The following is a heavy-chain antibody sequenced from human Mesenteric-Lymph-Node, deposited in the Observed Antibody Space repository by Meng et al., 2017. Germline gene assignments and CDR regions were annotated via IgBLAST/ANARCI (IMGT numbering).Heavy chain of an antibody. CDR2: AYHNGVT. Sequence: QVQLKQWGAEVLKPSETLSLTCAAYGGSPSGYYWSWIRQPPGKGLEWMGEAYHNGVTKYSPSLRSRVVISIDTSRNQFSLNLRSVSAADTAMYYCARGGATPMIIKYWGPGTLVTVSS. J-gene: IGHJ4*02. CDR1: GGSPSGYY. D-gene: IGHD3-10*01. CDR3: ARGGATPMIIKY. V-gene: IGHV4-34*02.